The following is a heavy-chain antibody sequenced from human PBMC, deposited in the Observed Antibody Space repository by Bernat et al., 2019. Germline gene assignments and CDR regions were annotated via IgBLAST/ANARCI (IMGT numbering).Heavy chain of an antibody. CDR3: ARGERIAARPGYGNWFDP. Sequence: QVQLVQSGAEVKKPGASVKVSCKASGYTFTGYYMHWVRQAPGQGLEWMGRINPNSGGTNYAQKFQGRVTMTRDTSISTAYMELSRLRSDDTAVYYCARGERIAARPGYGNWFDPWGQGTLVTVSS. J-gene: IGHJ5*02. V-gene: IGHV1-2*06. CDR2: INPNSGGT. CDR1: GYTFTGYY. D-gene: IGHD6-6*01.